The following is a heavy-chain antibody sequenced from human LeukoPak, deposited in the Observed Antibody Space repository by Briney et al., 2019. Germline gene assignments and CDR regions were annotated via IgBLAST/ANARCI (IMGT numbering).Heavy chain of an antibody. V-gene: IGHV5-51*01. D-gene: IGHD1-26*01. Sequence: GESLKISCEVSGHRFTNHWIGWVRQMPGKGLEWMGIINLGDSDAKYSPSFQGQVTISLDKSISTAYLQWRSLKASDTAMYYCARRPYSGSPNWFDPWGQGTLVTVSS. CDR2: INLGDSDA. CDR3: ARRPYSGSPNWFDP. J-gene: IGHJ5*02. CDR1: GHRFTNHW.